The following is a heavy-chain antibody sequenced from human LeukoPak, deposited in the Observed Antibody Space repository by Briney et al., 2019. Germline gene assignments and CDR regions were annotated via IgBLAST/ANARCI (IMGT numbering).Heavy chain of an antibody. D-gene: IGHD6-13*01. CDR2: IIPIFGTA. CDR3: ARGEYSSSWYPTGAFDI. Sequence: SVKVSCKASGGTFSSYAISWVRQAPGQGLEWMGGIIPIFGTANYAQKFQGRVTITADESTSTAYMELSSLRSEDTAVYYCARGEYSSSWYPTGAFDIWGLGTMVTVSS. V-gene: IGHV1-69*13. J-gene: IGHJ3*02. CDR1: GGTFSSYA.